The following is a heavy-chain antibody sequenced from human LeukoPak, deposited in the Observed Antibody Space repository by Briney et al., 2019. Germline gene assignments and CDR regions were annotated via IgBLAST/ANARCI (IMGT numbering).Heavy chain of an antibody. CDR2: ISYDGSNK. D-gene: IGHD4-17*01. J-gene: IGHJ6*02. CDR3: AKDRTVTTDYYYDMDV. Sequence: GGSLRLSCAASGFTFSSYGMHWVRQAPGKGLEWVVVISYDGSNKYYADSVKGRFTISRDNSKNTLYLQMNSLGAEDTAVYYCAKDRTVTTDYYYDMDVWGQGTTVTVSS. CDR1: GFTFSSYG. V-gene: IGHV3-30*18.